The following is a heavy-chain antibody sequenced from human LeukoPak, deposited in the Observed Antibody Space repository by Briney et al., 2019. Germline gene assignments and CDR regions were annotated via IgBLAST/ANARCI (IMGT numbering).Heavy chain of an antibody. CDR2: MNPNSGNT. D-gene: IGHD3-9*01. CDR3: ARGIGLRYFDWLLDYYYGMDV. V-gene: IGHV1-8*01. Sequence: ASVKVSCKASGYTFTSYDINWVRQATGQGLEWMGWMNPNSGNTGYAQKFQGRVTMTRNTSISTAYMELSSLRSEDTAVYYCARGIGLRYFDWLLDYYYGMDVWGQGTTVTVSS. J-gene: IGHJ6*02. CDR1: GYTFTSYD.